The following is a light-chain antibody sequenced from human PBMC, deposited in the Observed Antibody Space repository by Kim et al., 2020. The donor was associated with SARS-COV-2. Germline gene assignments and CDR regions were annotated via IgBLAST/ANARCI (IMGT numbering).Light chain of an antibody. Sequence: ASVGDRSTITCRASQSIDTWLAWFQQRPGKAPKLLIYQASTLESGVPSRFSGSGSGTEFTLTISSLQPDDFATYFCQQYNTYSGTFGQGTKVDIK. CDR3: QQYNTYSGT. V-gene: IGKV1-5*03. J-gene: IGKJ1*01. CDR2: QAS. CDR1: QSIDTW.